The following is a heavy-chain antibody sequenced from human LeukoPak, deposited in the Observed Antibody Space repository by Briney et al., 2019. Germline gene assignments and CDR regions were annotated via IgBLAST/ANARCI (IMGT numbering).Heavy chain of an antibody. CDR1: GFTFDDYA. CDR3: AKKNGDSSGYYLYYFDY. Sequence: PGGSLRLSCAASGFTFDDYAMHWVRQAPGKGLEWVSGISWNSGSIGYADSVKGRFTISRDNAKNTLYLQLNSLRAEDTAVYYCAKKNGDSSGYYLYYFDYWGQGTLVTVSS. CDR2: ISWNSGSI. J-gene: IGHJ4*02. D-gene: IGHD3-22*01. V-gene: IGHV3-9*01.